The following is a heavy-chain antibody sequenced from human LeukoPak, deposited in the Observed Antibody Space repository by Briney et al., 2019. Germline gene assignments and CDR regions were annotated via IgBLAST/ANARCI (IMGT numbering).Heavy chain of an antibody. CDR3: AKNGQSGFSFDP. CDR1: GGSISSSHW. D-gene: IGHD3-3*01. Sequence: PSGTLSLTCTVSGGSISSSHWWSWVRQPPGKGLEWIGEIYHSGSTNYNPSLKSRVTVSVDRSKNQFSLNLSSVTAADTAVYYCAKNGQSGFSFDPWGQGTLVTVSS. CDR2: IYHSGST. V-gene: IGHV4-4*02. J-gene: IGHJ5*02.